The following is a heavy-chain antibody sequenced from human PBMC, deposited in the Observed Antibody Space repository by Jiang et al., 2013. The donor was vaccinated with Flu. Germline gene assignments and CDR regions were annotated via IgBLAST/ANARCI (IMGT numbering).Heavy chain of an antibody. V-gene: IGHV1-2*04. CDR3: ARDLPRYTTSWYGAFDI. Sequence: GAEVKKPGASVKVSCKASGYTFTDYYMHWVRQAPGQGLEWLGWSNPASGGTNYAQKFQGWVTMTWDTSTSTAYMELSRLRSDDSAVYYCARDLPRYTTSWYGAFDIWGQGTMVTVSS. J-gene: IGHJ3*02. CDR2: SNPASGGT. CDR1: GYTFTDYY. D-gene: IGHD6-13*01.